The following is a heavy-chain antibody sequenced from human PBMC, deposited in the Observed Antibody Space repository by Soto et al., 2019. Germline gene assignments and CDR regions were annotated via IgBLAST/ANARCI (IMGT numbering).Heavy chain of an antibody. CDR1: GYIFTTYY. V-gene: IGHV1-46*01. J-gene: IGHJ6*02. CDR3: ASQDSGGRCSNLIGCYGIDV. CDR2: INPGGPTI. Sequence: ASVKVSCKASGYIFTTYYMHWVRQAPGQGLEWMGIINPGGPTIAYAQKFQGRVTMTRDTSTSTVYMELSSLRSDDTAVYYCASQDSGGRCSNLIGCYGIDVWGQGTTVTVSS. D-gene: IGHD2-15*01.